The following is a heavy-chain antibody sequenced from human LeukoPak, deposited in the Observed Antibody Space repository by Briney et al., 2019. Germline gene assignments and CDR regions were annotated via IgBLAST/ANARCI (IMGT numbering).Heavy chain of an antibody. CDR3: ARYRAGYCSGGSCYRWFGP. V-gene: IGHV4-59*08. Sequence: SETLSLTCTVSGGSISSYYWSWIRQPPGKGLEWIEYIYYSGSTNYNPSLKSRVTISVDTSKNQFSLKLSSVTAADTAVYYCARYRAGYCSGGSCYRWFGPWGQGTLVTVSS. D-gene: IGHD2-15*01. J-gene: IGHJ5*02. CDR1: GGSISSYY. CDR2: IYYSGST.